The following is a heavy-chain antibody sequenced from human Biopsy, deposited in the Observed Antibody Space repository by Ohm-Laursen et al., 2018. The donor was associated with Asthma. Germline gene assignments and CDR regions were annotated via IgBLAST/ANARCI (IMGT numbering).Heavy chain of an antibody. V-gene: IGHV4-30-4*01. CDR1: GDSVYSYDHH. Sequence: SQTLSLTCSVFGDSVYSYDHHWSWIRQPPGKGLEWIGFIFYSGSTFYNPSLRSRITISVDTSKRQFSLSLRSVTVADTAVYFCARAQSYGDIYYGLDVWGQGTTVTVSS. D-gene: IGHD2-21*02. CDR2: IFYSGST. J-gene: IGHJ6*02. CDR3: ARAQSYGDIYYGLDV.